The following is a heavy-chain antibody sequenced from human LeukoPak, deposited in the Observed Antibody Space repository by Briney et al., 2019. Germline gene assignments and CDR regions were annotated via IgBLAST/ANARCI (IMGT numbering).Heavy chain of an antibody. D-gene: IGHD1-26*01. Sequence: ASVKVSCKASGYTFTSYYMHWVRQAPGQGLEWMGIINPSGGSTSYAQKFQGRVTMTRDTSTSTVYMELSSLRSEDTAVYYCARGADIDSGSYSRDSDYWGQGTLVTVSS. CDR1: GYTFTSYY. J-gene: IGHJ4*02. CDR2: INPSGGST. V-gene: IGHV1-46*01. CDR3: ARGADIDSGSYSRDSDY.